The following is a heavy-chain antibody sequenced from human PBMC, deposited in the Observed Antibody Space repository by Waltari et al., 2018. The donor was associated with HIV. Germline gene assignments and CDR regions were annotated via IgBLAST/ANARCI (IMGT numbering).Heavy chain of an antibody. Sequence: EVQLVESGGGLVQPGRSLRLSCAASGFTFAYYGIHWVRLAPGQGLEWVTTNRWNSGSIEYADSVKGRVTITRDSDKNSLFLQMNSLRAEDTALYYCAKDKRSSSRGGMDVWGQGTTVTVSS. CDR2: NRWNSGSI. CDR1: GFTFAYYG. CDR3: AKDKRSSSRGGMDV. J-gene: IGHJ6*02. V-gene: IGHV3-9*01. D-gene: IGHD6-6*01.